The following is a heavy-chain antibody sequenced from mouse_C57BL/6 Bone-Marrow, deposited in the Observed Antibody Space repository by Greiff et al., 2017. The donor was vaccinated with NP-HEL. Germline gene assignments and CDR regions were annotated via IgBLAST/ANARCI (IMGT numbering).Heavy chain of an antibody. Sequence: VQLQQSGAELVRPGASVTLSCKASGYTFTDYEMHWVKQTPVHGLEWIGAIDPETGGTAYNQKFKGKATLTADKSSGTAYMELRSLTSEDSAVYYGTSSYGNSFAYWGQGTLVTVSA. CDR2: IDPETGGT. J-gene: IGHJ3*01. CDR1: GYTFTDYE. CDR3: TSSYGNSFAY. V-gene: IGHV1-15*01. D-gene: IGHD2-1*01.